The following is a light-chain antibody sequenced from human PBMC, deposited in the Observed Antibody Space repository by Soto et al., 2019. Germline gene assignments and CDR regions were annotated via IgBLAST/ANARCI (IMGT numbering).Light chain of an antibody. CDR1: QSVSSN. J-gene: IGKJ1*01. Sequence: EIVMTQSPATLSVSPWERATLSCRASQSVSSNLAWYQQKPGQAPRLLIYGASTRATGIPARFSGSGSGTEFTLTISSLQSEDFAVYYCQQYGISPWTFGQGTKVDIK. CDR3: QQYGISPWT. CDR2: GAS. V-gene: IGKV3-15*01.